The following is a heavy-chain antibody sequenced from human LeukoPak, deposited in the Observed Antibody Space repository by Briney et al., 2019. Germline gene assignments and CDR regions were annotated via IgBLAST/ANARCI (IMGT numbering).Heavy chain of an antibody. CDR3: AKGDSSGSYFDY. J-gene: IGHJ4*02. CDR1: GFTFSSYG. Sequence: GGSLRLSCAASGFTFSSYGMHWVRQAPGKGLEWVSFIRYDGSNKYYADSVKGRFTISRDNSKNTLYLQMNSLRTEDAAVYYCAKGDSSGSYFDYWGQGTLVTVSS. D-gene: IGHD3-22*01. V-gene: IGHV3-30*02. CDR2: IRYDGSNK.